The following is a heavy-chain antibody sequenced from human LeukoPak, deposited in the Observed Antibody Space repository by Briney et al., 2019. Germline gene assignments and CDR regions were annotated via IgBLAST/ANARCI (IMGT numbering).Heavy chain of an antibody. D-gene: IGHD6-25*01. Sequence: SETLSLTCTVSGGSISSYYWSWIRQPPGKGLECIGYIYNSGSTNYNPSLKSRVSISADTSKNQFSLKLSSVTAADTAVYYCARSAIDAFDIWGQGTMVTVSS. CDR3: ARSAIDAFDI. CDR2: IYNSGST. J-gene: IGHJ3*02. CDR1: GGSISSYY. V-gene: IGHV4-59*08.